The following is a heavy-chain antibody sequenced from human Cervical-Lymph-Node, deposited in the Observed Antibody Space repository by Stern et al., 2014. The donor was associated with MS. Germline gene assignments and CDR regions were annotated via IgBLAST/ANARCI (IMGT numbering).Heavy chain of an antibody. J-gene: IGHJ4*02. V-gene: IGHV3-30-3*01. CDR3: ARSPFSNQMLFDYLDY. D-gene: IGHD2-2*01. CDR1: RFIFTNYT. CDR2: ISYDGNNQ. Sequence: QVQLVESGGDVAQPGRSLRLSCVASRFIFTNYTMHWVRQAPGQGLEWEAVISYDGNNQFYTDSVKGRFTISRDNSKNTLYLQMNSLRVEDMAVYYCARSPFSNQMLFDYLDYWGQGTLVTVSS.